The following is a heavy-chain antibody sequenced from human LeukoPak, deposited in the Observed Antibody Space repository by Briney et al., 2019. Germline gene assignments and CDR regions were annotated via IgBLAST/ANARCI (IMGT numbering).Heavy chain of an antibody. CDR2: VNPSHHYK. D-gene: IGHD3-22*01. Sequence: GGSLRLSCAASGFSFKTYTMNWVRQAPGKGLEWVSSVNPSHHYKYYADSVKGRFTISGDNAKSSLYLQMNSLRAEDTAVYYCARDRDYYDSNSFSPDAFGIWGQGTMVTVSS. V-gene: IGHV3-21*01. J-gene: IGHJ3*02. CDR1: GFSFKTYT. CDR3: ARDRDYYDSNSFSPDAFGI.